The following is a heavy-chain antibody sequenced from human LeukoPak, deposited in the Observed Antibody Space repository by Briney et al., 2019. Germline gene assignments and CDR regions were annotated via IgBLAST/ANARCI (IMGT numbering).Heavy chain of an antibody. CDR3: ARGRVDIVVVVAAPRDYYYGMDV. CDR1: GGSFSGYY. J-gene: IGHJ6*04. D-gene: IGHD2-15*01. CDR2: INHSGST. Sequence: SETLSLTCAVYGGSFSGYYWSWLRQPPGKGLEWIGEINHSGSTNYNPSLKSRVTISVDTSKNQFSLKLSSVTAADTAVYYCARGRVDIVVVVAAPRDYYYGMDVWGKGTTVTVSS. V-gene: IGHV4-34*01.